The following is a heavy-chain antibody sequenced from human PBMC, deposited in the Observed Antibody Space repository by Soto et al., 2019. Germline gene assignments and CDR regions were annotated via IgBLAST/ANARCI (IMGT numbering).Heavy chain of an antibody. Sequence: ASVKVSCKASGYTFTSYDINWVRQATGQGLEWMGWMNHNSGNTGYAQKFQGRVTMTRNTSVSTAYMELSSLRSEDTAVYYCARGLKVVVVVAATIHYYYYMDVWGKGTTVTAP. CDR1: GYTFTSYD. D-gene: IGHD2-15*01. CDR3: ARGLKVVVVVAATIHYYYYMDV. V-gene: IGHV1-8*01. CDR2: MNHNSGNT. J-gene: IGHJ6*03.